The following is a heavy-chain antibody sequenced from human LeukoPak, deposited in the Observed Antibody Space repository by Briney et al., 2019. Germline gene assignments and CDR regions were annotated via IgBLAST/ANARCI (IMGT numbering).Heavy chain of an antibody. CDR3: ARRYCSSTSCFYLDY. V-gene: IGHV5-51*01. D-gene: IGHD2-2*01. CDR2: IYPGDSDT. J-gene: IGHJ4*02. Sequence: KVSCKASGYSFTSYWIGWVRQMPGKGLEWMGIIYPGDSDTRYSPSFQGQVTISADKSISTAYLQWSSLKASDTAMYYCARRYCSSTSCFYLDYWGQGTLVTVSS. CDR1: GYSFTSYW.